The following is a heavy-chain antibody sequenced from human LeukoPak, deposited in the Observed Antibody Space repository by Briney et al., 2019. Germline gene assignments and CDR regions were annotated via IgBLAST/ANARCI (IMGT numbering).Heavy chain of an antibody. CDR1: GYSFTSHY. CDR2: INPSGSST. V-gene: IGHV1-46*01. D-gene: IGHD5-18*01. CDR3: ARAYSYGYFDY. J-gene: IGHJ4*02. Sequence: GASVKVSCKASGYSFTSHYMHWVRQAPGQGLEWMGLINPSGSSTLYAQKFQGRVTMTRDMSTTTDYMELSSLRSEDMAVYYCARAYSYGYFDYWGQGTLVTVSS.